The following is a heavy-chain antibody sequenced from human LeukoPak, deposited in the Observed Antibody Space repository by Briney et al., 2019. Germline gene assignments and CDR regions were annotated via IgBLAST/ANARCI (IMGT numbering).Heavy chain of an antibody. J-gene: IGHJ3*02. CDR1: ELTFSSYG. CDR2: ISYDGSNK. CDR3: ANPRWYNWNHGDAFDI. D-gene: IGHD1-14*01. V-gene: IGHV3-30*18. Sequence: GRSLRLTCAASELTFSSYGMDWVRQAPVKGLEWVAGISYDGSNKYYADSVKGRFTISRDNSKNTLYLQMNSLRAEDTAVYYCANPRWYNWNHGDAFDIWGQGTMVTVSS.